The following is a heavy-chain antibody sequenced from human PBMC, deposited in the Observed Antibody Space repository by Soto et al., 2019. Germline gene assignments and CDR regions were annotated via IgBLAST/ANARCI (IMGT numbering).Heavy chain of an antibody. V-gene: IGHV4-4*07. D-gene: IGHD3-16*01. CDR2: IYTRGST. CDR1: GASTTNFY. J-gene: IGHJ4*02. CDR3: ARGGAYYFDS. Sequence: PSETLSLTCPVSGASTTNFYWSWIRQSASKGLEWIGRIYTRGSTDYNPSLKSRVIMSIDTSKNQVSLTLSSVTAADTAIYYCARGGAYYFDSWGQGILVTVSS.